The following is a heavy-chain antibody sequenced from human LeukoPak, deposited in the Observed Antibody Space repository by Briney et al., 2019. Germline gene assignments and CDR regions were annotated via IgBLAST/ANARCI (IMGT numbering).Heavy chain of an antibody. V-gene: IGHV1-2*06. CDR1: GYTFTAYH. D-gene: IGHD6-13*01. Sequence: ASVKVSCKASGYTFTAYHMHWVRQAPGQGLEWMGRINPNSGDTDYAQKLQGRVTMTTDTSTSTAYMELRSLRSDDTAVYYCARGGTRDSSSWYINWFDPWGQGTLVTVSS. CDR2: INPNSGDT. J-gene: IGHJ5*02. CDR3: ARGGTRDSSSWYINWFDP.